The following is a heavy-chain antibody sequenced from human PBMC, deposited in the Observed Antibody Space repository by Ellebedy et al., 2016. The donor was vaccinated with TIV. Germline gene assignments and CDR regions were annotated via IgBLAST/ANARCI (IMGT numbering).Heavy chain of an antibody. Sequence: MPSETLSLTCTVSGGSISSYYWSWIRQPPGKGLEWIGYIYYSGSTNYNPSLKSRVTISVDTSKNQFSLKLSSVTAADTAVYYCARWEYSYGYDYWGQGTLVTVSS. CDR3: ARWEYSYGYDY. V-gene: IGHV4-59*08. CDR2: IYYSGST. CDR1: GGSISSYY. J-gene: IGHJ4*02. D-gene: IGHD5-18*01.